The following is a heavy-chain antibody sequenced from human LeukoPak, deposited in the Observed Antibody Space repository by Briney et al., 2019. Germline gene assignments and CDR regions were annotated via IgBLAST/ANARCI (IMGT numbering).Heavy chain of an antibody. D-gene: IGHD3-16*01. CDR3: ARDSLGVSSIDY. Sequence: GGSLRLSCAASGFTFSSDAMSWVRQAPGKGLEWVSAISGSGGSTYYADSVKGRFTTSRDNAKKSLYLQMNSLRVEDTAVYYCARDSLGVSSIDYWGQGTPVTVSS. CDR2: ISGSGGST. J-gene: IGHJ4*02. CDR1: GFTFSSDA. V-gene: IGHV3-23*01.